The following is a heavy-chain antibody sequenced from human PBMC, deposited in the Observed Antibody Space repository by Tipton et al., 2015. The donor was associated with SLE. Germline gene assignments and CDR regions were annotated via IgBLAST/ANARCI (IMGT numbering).Heavy chain of an antibody. V-gene: IGHV4-39*01. CDR2: IYYSGGT. Sequence: TLSLTCTVSGGSISSSSYYWGWIRQPPGKGLEWIGSIYYSGGTYYNPSLKSRVTISVDTSKNQFSLKLSSVTAADTAVYYCASAREPYFDYWGQGTLVTVSS. J-gene: IGHJ4*02. CDR1: GGSISSSSYY. D-gene: IGHD1-26*01. CDR3: ASAREPYFDY.